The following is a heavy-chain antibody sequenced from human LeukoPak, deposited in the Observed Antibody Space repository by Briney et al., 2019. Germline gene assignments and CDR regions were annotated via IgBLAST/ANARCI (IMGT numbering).Heavy chain of an antibody. J-gene: IGHJ4*02. CDR2: ISSSSSYI. D-gene: IGHD1-26*01. CDR3: ASGELVGATLRSSY. CDR1: GFTFSSYS. V-gene: IGHV3-21*03. Sequence: GGSLRLSCAASGFTFSSYSMNWVRKAPGKRLERVSSISSSSSYIYYAYSVRGRSTISRDKAKSSLYLLMRILRAEDTGVCYLASGELVGATLRSSYWGQGTLVTVSS.